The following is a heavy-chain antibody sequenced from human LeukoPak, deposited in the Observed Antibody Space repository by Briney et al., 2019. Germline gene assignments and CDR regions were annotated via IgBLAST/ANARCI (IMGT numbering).Heavy chain of an antibody. CDR2: IWYDGSNK. CDR1: GFSFSNYG. CDR3: AREGYWTIYFGSGTHSGGAFDI. Sequence: GTSLRLSSAASGFSFSNYGIHWVRHAPGKRLEWVAIIWYDGSNKYYGDSVKGRFTISRDNSKNTAYLQMPSLRGEDTALYYCAREGYWTIYFGSGTHSGGAFDIWGQGTMVTVSS. D-gene: IGHD3-10*01. V-gene: IGHV3-33*01. J-gene: IGHJ3*02.